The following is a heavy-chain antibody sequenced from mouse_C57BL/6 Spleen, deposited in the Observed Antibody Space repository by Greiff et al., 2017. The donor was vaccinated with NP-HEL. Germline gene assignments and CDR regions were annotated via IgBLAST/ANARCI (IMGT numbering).Heavy chain of an antibody. Sequence: EVKLVESGGDLVKPGGSLKLSCAASGFTFSSYGMSWVRQTPDKRLEWVATISSGGSYTYYPDSVKGRFTISRDNAKNTLYLQMSSLKSEDTAMYYCARREDGAYWGQGTLVTVSA. CDR1: GFTFSSYG. CDR3: ARREDGAY. CDR2: ISSGGSYT. V-gene: IGHV5-6*02. J-gene: IGHJ3*01.